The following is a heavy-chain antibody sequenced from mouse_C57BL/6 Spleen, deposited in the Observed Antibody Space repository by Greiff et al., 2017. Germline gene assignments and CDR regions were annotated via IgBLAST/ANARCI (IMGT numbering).Heavy chain of an antibody. J-gene: IGHJ2*01. V-gene: IGHV1-69*01. CDR3: ARGGDYDPYYFDY. CDR1: GYTFTSYW. CDR2: IDPSDSYT. D-gene: IGHD2-4*01. Sequence: QVQLQQPGAELVMPGASVKLSCKASGYTFTSYWMHWVKQRPGQGLEWIGEIDPSDSYTNYNQKFKGKSTLAVAKSSSTAYMQLSSLTSEDYAVYYCARGGDYDPYYFDYWGQGTTLTVSS.